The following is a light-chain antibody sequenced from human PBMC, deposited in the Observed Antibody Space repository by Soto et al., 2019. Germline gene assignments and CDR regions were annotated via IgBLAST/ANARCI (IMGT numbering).Light chain of an antibody. V-gene: IGKV1-39*01. CDR2: AAS. J-gene: IGKJ4*01. CDR3: QQSYSSPGT. Sequence: DIRVTQAPSSLSASVGDRVTITCRASQTITTFLNWYLQRPGQAPKLLIYAASNLHAGVPSRFSGSGSGTEFTLTISSLQPEDFAPYYCQQSYSSPGTFGGGTKVEIK. CDR1: QTITTF.